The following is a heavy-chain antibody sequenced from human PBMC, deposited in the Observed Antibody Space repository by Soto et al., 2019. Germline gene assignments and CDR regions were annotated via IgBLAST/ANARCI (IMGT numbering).Heavy chain of an antibody. Sequence: PSETLSLTCAVSGVSISSSHWWTWVRQPPEKGLQWIGEMHHSGATNYNPSLKSRMTTSVDKAKNQFSLQLTSVTAADTAVYYCASHSSHWPFFDFWGQGTLVTVSS. CDR3: ASHSSHWPFFDF. V-gene: IGHV4-4*02. CDR1: GVSISSSHW. CDR2: MHHSGAT. D-gene: IGHD6-13*01. J-gene: IGHJ4*02.